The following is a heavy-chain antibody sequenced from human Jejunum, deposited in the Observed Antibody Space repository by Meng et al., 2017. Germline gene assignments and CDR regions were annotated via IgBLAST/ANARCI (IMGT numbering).Heavy chain of an antibody. CDR3: ARHDYGDPTAAFDY. J-gene: IGHJ4*02. D-gene: IGHD4-17*01. CDR2: IHHSGTT. Sequence: SETLSLTCAVSGASISTTNLWNWVRQPPGKGLEWIGEIHHSGTTYYNPSLKSRVTISLDKSKNQFSLELTSVPAADTAVYYCARHDYGDPTAAFDYWGQGTLVTVSS. V-gene: IGHV4-4*02. CDR1: GASISTTNL.